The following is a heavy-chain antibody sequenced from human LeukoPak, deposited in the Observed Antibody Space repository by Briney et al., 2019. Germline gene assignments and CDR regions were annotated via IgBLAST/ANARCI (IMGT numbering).Heavy chain of an antibody. CDR3: AKGAWDRGVYYFDL. V-gene: IGHV3-23*01. J-gene: IGHJ4*02. Sequence: GGSLRLSCLAPGFHFSGFGMNWVRQAAGKGLEWISGITGRGDVTYSADSVKGRLTASRDNSNSTLFLQLNSLRPEDTAVYYCAKGAWDRGVYYFDLWGQGTLVTV. D-gene: IGHD3-10*01. CDR2: ITGRGDVT. CDR1: GFHFSGFG.